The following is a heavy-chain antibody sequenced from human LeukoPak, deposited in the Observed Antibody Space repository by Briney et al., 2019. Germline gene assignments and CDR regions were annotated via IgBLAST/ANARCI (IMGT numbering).Heavy chain of an antibody. V-gene: IGHV3-21*01. CDR3: ARQLVVRGVRDAFDI. Sequence: PGGSLRLSCAAPGFTFSSYSMNWVRQAPGKGLEWVSSISSSSSYIYYADSVKGRFTISRDNAKNSLYLQMNSLRAEDTAVYYCARQLVVRGVRDAFDIWGQGTMVTVSS. CDR1: GFTFSSYS. CDR2: ISSSSSYI. J-gene: IGHJ3*02. D-gene: IGHD3-10*01.